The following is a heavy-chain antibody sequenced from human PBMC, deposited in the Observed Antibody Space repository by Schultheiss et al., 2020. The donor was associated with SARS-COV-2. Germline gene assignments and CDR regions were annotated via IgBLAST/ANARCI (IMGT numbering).Heavy chain of an antibody. CDR3: ARHAILEWLKGAFDI. D-gene: IGHD3-3*01. Sequence: GESLKISCKGSGYSFSNYWLVWVRQMPGKGLEWMGRIYPGDSDTRYSPSFQGQVTISADKSISTAYLQWSSLKASDTAMYYCARHAILEWLKGAFDIWGQGTMVTVSS. CDR2: IYPGDSDT. CDR1: GYSFSNYW. J-gene: IGHJ3*02. V-gene: IGHV5-51*01.